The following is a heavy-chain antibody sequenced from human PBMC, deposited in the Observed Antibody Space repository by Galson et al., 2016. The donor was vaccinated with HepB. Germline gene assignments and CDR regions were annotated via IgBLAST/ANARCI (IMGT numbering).Heavy chain of an antibody. CDR1: GGTFGIYA. V-gene: IGHV1-69*10. Sequence: SVKVSCKASGGTFGIYALNWVRQAPGQGLEWLGGIIPILAIENYAPKFQGRVTITADKSTSTAYMELSSLTSEDTAVDYCARHGVQGVISDYWGQGTLVTVSS. CDR2: IIPILAIE. CDR3: ARHGVQGVISDY. D-gene: IGHD3-10*01. J-gene: IGHJ4*02.